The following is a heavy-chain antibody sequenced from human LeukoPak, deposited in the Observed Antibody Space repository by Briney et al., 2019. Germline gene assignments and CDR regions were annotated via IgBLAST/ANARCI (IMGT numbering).Heavy chain of an antibody. Sequence: GGSLRLSCAASGFTFSSYEMNWVRQAPGKGLEWVPYISSSGSTIYYADSVKGRFTISRDNAKNSLYLQMNSLRAEDTAVYYCARDAGGSYYDILTGYYTNYGTDVWGQGTTVTVSS. CDR1: GFTFSSYE. J-gene: IGHJ6*02. CDR2: ISSSGSTI. D-gene: IGHD3-9*01. V-gene: IGHV3-48*03. CDR3: ARDAGGSYYDILTGYYTNYGTDV.